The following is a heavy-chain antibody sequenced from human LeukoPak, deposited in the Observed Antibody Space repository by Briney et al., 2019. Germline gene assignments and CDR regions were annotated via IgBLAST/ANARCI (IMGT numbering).Heavy chain of an antibody. CDR2: MSSSSSYI. CDR1: GVTFSSYS. Sequence: GGSLRLSCAASGVTFSSYSMNWVRQAPGKGLEWVSSMSSSSSYIYYADSVKGRFTISRDNAKNSLYLQMNSLRAEDTAVYYCASVRTLAYYGGDCYSKGYYGMDVCGQGTTVTVSS. D-gene: IGHD2-21*02. V-gene: IGHV3-21*01. CDR3: ASVRTLAYYGGDCYSKGYYGMDV. J-gene: IGHJ6*02.